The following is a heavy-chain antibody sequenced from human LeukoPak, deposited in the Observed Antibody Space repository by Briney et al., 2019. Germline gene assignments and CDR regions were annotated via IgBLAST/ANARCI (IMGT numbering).Heavy chain of an antibody. D-gene: IGHD5-18*01. Sequence: SETLSLTRAVSGGSISSGGYSWSWIRQPPGKGLEWIGYIYHSGSTYYNPSLKSRVTISVDRSKNQFSLKLSSVTAADTAVYYCARDRGYSYGYDYWGQGTLVTVSS. CDR3: ARDRGYSYGYDY. J-gene: IGHJ4*02. CDR1: GGSISSGGYS. V-gene: IGHV4-30-2*01. CDR2: IYHSGST.